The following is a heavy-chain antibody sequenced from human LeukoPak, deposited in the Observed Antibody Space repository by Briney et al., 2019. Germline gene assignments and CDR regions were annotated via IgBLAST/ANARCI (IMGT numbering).Heavy chain of an antibody. CDR2: INPSGGST. J-gene: IGHJ4*02. CDR1: GYTFTSYY. V-gene: IGHV1-46*01. D-gene: IGHD3-3*01. Sequence: ASVKVSCKASGYTFTSYYMHWVRQAPGQGLEWMGVINPSGGSTNSPQKFQGRVTMTRDTSTSTVYMELSSLRSEDTAVYYCATLIAARGYDFWSGYYPDYWGQGTLVTVSS. CDR3: ATLIAARGYDFWSGYYPDY.